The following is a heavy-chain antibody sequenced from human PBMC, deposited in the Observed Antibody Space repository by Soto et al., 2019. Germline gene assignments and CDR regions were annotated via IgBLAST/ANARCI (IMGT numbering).Heavy chain of an antibody. CDR1: GYTFTSYD. Sequence: ASVKVSCKASGYTFTSYDINWVRQATGQGLEWMGWMNPNSGNTGYAQKFQGRVTMTRNTSISTAYMELSSLRSEDTAVYYCARTLGYCSGGSCYYVDYYYYGMDVWGQGTTVTVSS. J-gene: IGHJ6*02. V-gene: IGHV1-8*01. CDR2: MNPNSGNT. CDR3: ARTLGYCSGGSCYYVDYYYYGMDV. D-gene: IGHD2-15*01.